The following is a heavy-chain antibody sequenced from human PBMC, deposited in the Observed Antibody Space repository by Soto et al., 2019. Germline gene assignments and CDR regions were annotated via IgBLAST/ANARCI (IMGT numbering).Heavy chain of an antibody. CDR1: GGSFSCYY. CDR3: ASARRRRGGQPLLYPPRLNDY. Sequence: LSLTCAVYGGSFSCYYWSWIRQPPGKGLEWIGEINHSGSTNYNPSLKSRVTISVDTSKNQFSLKLSSVTAADTAVYYCASARRRRGGQPLLYPPRLNDYWGQGTLVTVSS. CDR2: INHSGST. J-gene: IGHJ4*02. D-gene: IGHD2-2*02. V-gene: IGHV4-34*01.